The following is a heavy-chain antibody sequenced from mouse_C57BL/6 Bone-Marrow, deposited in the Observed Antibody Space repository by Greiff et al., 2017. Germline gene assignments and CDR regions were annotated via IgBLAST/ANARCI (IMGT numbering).Heavy chain of an antibody. CDR2: FHPYNDDT. J-gene: IGHJ1*03. CDR1: GYTFTTYP. Sequence: QVQLQQSGAELVKPGASVKMSCKASGYTFTTYPLEWMKQNHGKSLEWIGNFHPYNDDTKYNEKFKGKATLTVEKSSSTVYLELRRLTSDDSAVYYCARGSTTVVAPYWYFDVWGTGTTVTVSS. V-gene: IGHV1-47*01. CDR3: ARGSTTVVAPYWYFDV. D-gene: IGHD1-1*01.